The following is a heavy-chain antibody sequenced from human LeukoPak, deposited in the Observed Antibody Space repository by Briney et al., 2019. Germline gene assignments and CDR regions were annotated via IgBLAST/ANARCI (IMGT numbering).Heavy chain of an antibody. J-gene: IGHJ6*02. CDR3: ARVRRIRSWYKVEDYYYGMDV. V-gene: IGHV4-39*07. CDR1: GDSISSSGRFY. Sequence: NPSETLSLTCTVSGDSISSSGRFYWGWLRQPPGKGLEWIGEINHSGSTNYNPSLKSRVTISVDTSKNQFSLKLSSVTAADTAVYYCARVRRIRSWYKVEDYYYGMDVWGQGTTVTVSS. D-gene: IGHD6-13*01. CDR2: INHSGST.